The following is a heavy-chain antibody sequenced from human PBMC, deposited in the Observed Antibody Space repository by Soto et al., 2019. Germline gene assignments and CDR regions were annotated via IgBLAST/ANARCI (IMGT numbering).Heavy chain of an antibody. CDR1: GASINSTSFY. J-gene: IGHJ4*02. V-gene: IGHV4-39*01. D-gene: IGHD3-16*02. Sequence: QLQLQESGPGLVKSSETLSLTCTVSGASINSTSFYWGWIRQPPGRGREWIGSIFHRGRTHYNPSLKSRVTLSVDTSRSQVSLEVGSVTAADTAVYYCVRQASKVWGAYPQATNFWGQGTLVTVSS. CDR3: VRQASKVWGAYPQATNF. CDR2: IFHRGRT.